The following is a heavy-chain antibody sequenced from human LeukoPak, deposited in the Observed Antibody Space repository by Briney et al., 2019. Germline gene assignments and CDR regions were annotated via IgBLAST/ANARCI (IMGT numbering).Heavy chain of an antibody. V-gene: IGHV3-23*01. Sequence: GGSLRLSCAASGFTFSSYAMSWVRQAPGKGLEWVSAISGSGGSTYYPDSVKGRFTISRDNSKNTLYLQMNSLRAEDTAVYYCAKEGYYYDSSGYRYWGQGTLVTVSS. J-gene: IGHJ4*02. CDR2: ISGSGGST. D-gene: IGHD3-22*01. CDR1: GFTFSSYA. CDR3: AKEGYYYDSSGYRY.